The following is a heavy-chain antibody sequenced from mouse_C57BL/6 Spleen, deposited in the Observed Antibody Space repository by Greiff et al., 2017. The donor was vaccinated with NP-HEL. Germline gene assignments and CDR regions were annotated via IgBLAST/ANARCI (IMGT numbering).Heavy chain of an antibody. Sequence: EVQLQQSGPELVKPGASVKIPCKASGYTFTDYNMDWVKQSHGKSLEWIGDINPNNGGTIYNQKFKGKATLTVDKSSSTAYMELRSLTSEDTAVYYCARGANWALYYAMDYWGQGTSVTVSS. D-gene: IGHD4-1*01. V-gene: IGHV1-18*01. CDR3: ARGANWALYYAMDY. CDR2: INPNNGGT. J-gene: IGHJ4*01. CDR1: GYTFTDYN.